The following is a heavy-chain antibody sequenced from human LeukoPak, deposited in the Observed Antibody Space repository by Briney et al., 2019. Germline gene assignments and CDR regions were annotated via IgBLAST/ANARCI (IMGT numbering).Heavy chain of an antibody. Sequence: ASVKVSCKASGYTFTNYYINWVRQAPGQGLEWMGWINPNSGDTNYAQKFQGRVTLTRDASIGTAYMEMNRLTYDDTAIYYCARDVYTSGWRYFDLWGHGTLVTVSS. J-gene: IGHJ2*01. CDR1: GYTFTNYY. CDR2: INPNSGDT. CDR3: ARDVYTSGWRYFDL. D-gene: IGHD6-19*01. V-gene: IGHV1-2*02.